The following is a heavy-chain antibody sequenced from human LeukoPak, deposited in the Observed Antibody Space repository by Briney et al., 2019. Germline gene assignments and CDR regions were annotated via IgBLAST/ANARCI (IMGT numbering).Heavy chain of an antibody. CDR2: IKQDGSEK. J-gene: IGHJ4*02. CDR3: ANPEWGTYLVGFDY. D-gene: IGHD1-26*01. CDR1: GFTFSSYW. V-gene: IGHV3-7*01. Sequence: GGSLRLSCAASGFTFSSYWMSWVRQAPGKGLEWVANIKQDGSEKYYVDSVKGRFTISRDNAKNSLYLQMNSLRAEDTAVYYCANPEWGTYLVGFDYWGQGTLVTVSS.